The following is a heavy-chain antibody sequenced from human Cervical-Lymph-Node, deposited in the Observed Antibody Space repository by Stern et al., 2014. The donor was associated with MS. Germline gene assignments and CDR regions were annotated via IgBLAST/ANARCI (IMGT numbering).Heavy chain of an antibody. J-gene: IGHJ4*02. V-gene: IGHV1-69*01. CDR1: GGTFSSHS. Sequence: QVQLVESGAEVMKPGSSVKVSCKASGGTFSSHSFSWVRQAPGQGLEWMGQIIPIFNTANYAQKFQGRVTMTADGSTSTVYMELSSLRSEDTAVYYCAREGTETAVAAFDLWGQGTLVTVSS. CDR2: IIPIFNTA. CDR3: AREGTETAVAAFDL. D-gene: IGHD6-19*01.